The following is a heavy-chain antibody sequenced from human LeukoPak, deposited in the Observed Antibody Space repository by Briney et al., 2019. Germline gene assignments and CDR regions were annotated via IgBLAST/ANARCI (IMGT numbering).Heavy chain of an antibody. V-gene: IGHV3-23*01. Sequence: GGSLRLSCAASGFTFSSYGMSWVRQAPGKGLEWVSAISGSGGSTYYADSVKGRFTISRDNSKNTLYLQMNRLRAEDAAVYYCAKAPVTTCSGAYCYPFDYWGQGTLVTVSS. CDR1: GFTFSSYG. CDR3: AKAPVTTCSGAYCYPFDY. CDR2: ISGSGGST. J-gene: IGHJ4*02. D-gene: IGHD2-21*01.